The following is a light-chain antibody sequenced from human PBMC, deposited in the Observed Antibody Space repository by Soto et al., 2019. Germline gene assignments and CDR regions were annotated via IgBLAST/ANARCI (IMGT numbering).Light chain of an antibody. CDR1: QTISSW. Sequence: DIQMTQSPSTLSGSVGDRVTITCRASQTISSWLAWYQQKPGKAPKLLIYKASTLKSGVPSRFSGSGSATEFTLTISSLQPDDFATYYCPHYNSYSEAFGQGTKV. V-gene: IGKV1-5*03. CDR3: PHYNSYSEA. CDR2: KAS. J-gene: IGKJ1*01.